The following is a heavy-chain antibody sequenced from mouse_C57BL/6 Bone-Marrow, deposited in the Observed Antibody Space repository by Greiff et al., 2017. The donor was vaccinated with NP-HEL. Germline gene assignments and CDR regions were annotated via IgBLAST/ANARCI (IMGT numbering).Heavy chain of an antibody. Sequence: VMLVESGPGLVAPSQSLSITCTVSGFSLTSYAISWVRQPPGKGLEWLGVIWPGGGTNYNSALKSRLSIRKDNSKSQGFLKMNSLQTDDSARYYCARNTGSNYDYAMDYWGQGTSVTVSS. CDR2: IWPGGGT. CDR1: GFSLTSYA. CDR3: ARNTGSNYDYAMDY. V-gene: IGHV2-9-1*01. D-gene: IGHD2-5*01. J-gene: IGHJ4*01.